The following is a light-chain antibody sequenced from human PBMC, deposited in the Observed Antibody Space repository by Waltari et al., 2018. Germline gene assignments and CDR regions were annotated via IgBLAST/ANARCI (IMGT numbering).Light chain of an antibody. V-gene: IGKV2-30*02. CDR2: KVS. Sequence: DVVMTQSSLSLPITPGQPASMTCRPSQSLLHSNGNTYLSWFLQKPGQPPRRLIYKVSNRDSGVPDRFSGSGAGTDFTLKISRVEAEDVGVYYCMQGTHFPPLTFGGGTKVEIK. CDR1: QSLLHSNGNTY. J-gene: IGKJ4*01. CDR3: MQGTHFPPLT.